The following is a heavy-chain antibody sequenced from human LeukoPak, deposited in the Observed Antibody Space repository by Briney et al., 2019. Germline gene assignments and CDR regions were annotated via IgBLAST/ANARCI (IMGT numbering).Heavy chain of an antibody. CDR3: AKDRGSWSGAFDI. V-gene: IGHV3-30*18. CDR2: ISYDGSNK. J-gene: IGHJ3*02. Sequence: RGSLRLSCAASGFTFSSYGMHWVCQAPGKGLEWVAVISYDGSNKYYADSVKGELTISRDNSKDTLYLQMNSLRAEDTAVYYCAKDRGSWSGAFDIWGQGTIVSASS. CDR1: GFTFSSYG. D-gene: IGHD6-13*01.